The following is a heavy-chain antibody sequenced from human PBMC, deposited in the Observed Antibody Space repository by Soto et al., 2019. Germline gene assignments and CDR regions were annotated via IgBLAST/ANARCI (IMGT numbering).Heavy chain of an antibody. J-gene: IGHJ4*02. Sequence: EVQLVESGGGLVQPGGSLRLSCAASGFTFSNHWMNWVRQAPGKGLEWVANIKEDGGEKYYVDSVKGRFTISRDNAKNSLYLQMKSLRAEDTAVYYCARVSYYYDASGYYADYWGQGTLVTVSS. V-gene: IGHV3-7*01. CDR1: GFTFSNHW. CDR2: IKEDGGEK. D-gene: IGHD3-22*01. CDR3: ARVSYYYDASGYYADY.